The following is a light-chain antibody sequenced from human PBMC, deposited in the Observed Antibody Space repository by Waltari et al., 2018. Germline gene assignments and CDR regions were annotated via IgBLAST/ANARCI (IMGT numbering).Light chain of an antibody. J-gene: IGLJ3*02. CDR1: SGHSSNV. V-gene: IGLV4-69*02. CDR2: INSDGSH. Sequence: QLVLTQSPSASASLGASVKLTCTLSSGHSSNVVAWLQQRPEKGPRYLMKINSDGSHSKGDEIPDRFSGSSSGAERYLTICSGQSEDEADYFCQTGGHGTWVFGGGTKLTVL. CDR3: QTGGHGTWV.